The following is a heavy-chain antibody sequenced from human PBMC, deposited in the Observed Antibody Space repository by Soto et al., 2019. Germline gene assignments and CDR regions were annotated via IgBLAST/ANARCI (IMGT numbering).Heavy chain of an antibody. CDR3: ARSPVSSSWQYYYYYYGMDV. D-gene: IGHD6-13*01. CDR2: ISAYKGNT. Sequence: QVQLVQSGAEVKKPGASVKVSCKASGYTFTSYGISWVRQAPGQGLEWMGWISAYKGNTNYAQKLQGRVTMTTDTSTSTAYMELRSLRSDDTAVYYCARSPVSSSWQYYYYYYGMDVWGQGTTVTVSS. CDR1: GYTFTSYG. V-gene: IGHV1-18*04. J-gene: IGHJ6*02.